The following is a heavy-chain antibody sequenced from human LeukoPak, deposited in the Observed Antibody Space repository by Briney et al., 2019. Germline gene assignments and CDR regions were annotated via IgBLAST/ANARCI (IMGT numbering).Heavy chain of an antibody. V-gene: IGHV5-51*01. J-gene: IGHJ4*02. CDR1: GYSFTSYW. CDR3: ARLPSISPRGSRNFDY. CDR2: IYPGDSDT. Sequence: GESLKISCKGSGYSFTSYWIGWVRQMPGKGLEWMGIIYPGDSDTRYSQSFQGQVLISVDKSISTAYLHWGSLQASDTAVYYCARLPSISPRGSRNFDYWGQGTLVTVSS. D-gene: IGHD2-15*01.